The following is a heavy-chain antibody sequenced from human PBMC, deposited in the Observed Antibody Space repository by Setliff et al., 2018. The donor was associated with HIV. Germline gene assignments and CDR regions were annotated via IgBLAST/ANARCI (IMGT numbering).Heavy chain of an antibody. CDR1: GYIFTDYW. D-gene: IGHD2-21*01. CDR3: ARAPRSPLRWRDNLLSSSSFFMDV. V-gene: IGHV5-51*01. CDR2: IYPGDSDT. Sequence: GESLKISCEASGYIFTDYWIGWVRQMPGKGLEWMVIIYPGDSDTRYSPSFQGQVTFSADKSISAVYLQWDSLSASDSAIYYCARAPRSPLRWRDNLLSSSSFFMDVWGKGTTVTVSS. J-gene: IGHJ6*03.